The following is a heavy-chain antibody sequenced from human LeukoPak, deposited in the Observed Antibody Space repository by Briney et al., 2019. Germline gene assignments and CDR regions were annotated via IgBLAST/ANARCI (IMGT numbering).Heavy chain of an antibody. D-gene: IGHD3-22*01. CDR1: GYSISSGYY. J-gene: IGHJ4*02. CDR3: ARERDSGGYYGVD. V-gene: IGHV4-38-2*02. Sequence: PSETLSLTCTVSGYSISSGYYWGWIRQPPGKGLEWIGSIYHSGSTHYNPSLMSRVTISVDTPKNQFSLKLSSVTAADTAVYYCARERDSGGYYGVDWGQGTLVTVSS. CDR2: IYHSGST.